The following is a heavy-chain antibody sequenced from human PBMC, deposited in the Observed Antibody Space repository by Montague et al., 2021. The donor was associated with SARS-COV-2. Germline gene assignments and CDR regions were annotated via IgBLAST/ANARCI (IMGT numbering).Heavy chain of an antibody. D-gene: IGHD3-22*01. V-gene: IGHV3-48*03. J-gene: IGHJ3*02. CDR1: GLTFSSSE. CDR3: ARSYYYDSSGYYPDAFDI. CDR2: ISSSGRTI. Sequence: SLRLSCAASGLTFSSSEMNWVRQAPGKGLEWVSYISSSGRTIYYADSVKGRFTISRDNAKNSLYLQMNSLRAGDTAVYYCARSYYYDSSGYYPDAFDIWGQGTMVTVSS.